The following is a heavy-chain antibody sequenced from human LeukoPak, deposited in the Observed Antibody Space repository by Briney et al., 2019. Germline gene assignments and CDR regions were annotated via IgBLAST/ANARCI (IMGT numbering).Heavy chain of an antibody. D-gene: IGHD3-10*01. CDR1: GFTFSSYS. J-gene: IGHJ4*02. CDR2: ISSSSSTI. V-gene: IGHV3-48*04. CDR3: ARDSNDGSGSVFDY. Sequence: GGSLRLSCAASGFTFSSYSMNWVRQAPGKGLEWVSYISSSSSTIYYADSVKGRFTISRDNAKNSLYLQMNSLRAEDTAVYYCARDSNDGSGSVFDYWGQGTLVTVSS.